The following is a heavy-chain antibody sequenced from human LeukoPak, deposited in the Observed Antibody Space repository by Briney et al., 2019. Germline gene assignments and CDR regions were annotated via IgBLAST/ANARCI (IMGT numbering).Heavy chain of an antibody. CDR3: ARHKGYYDFVFDP. V-gene: IGHV4-59*08. D-gene: IGHD3-3*01. Sequence: SETLSLTCTVSGGSISSYYWSWIRQPPGEGLEWIGCIYYSGSTNYNPSLKSRVTISVDTSKNQFSLKLSSVTAADTAVYYCARHKGYYDFVFDPWGQGTLVTVSS. J-gene: IGHJ5*02. CDR1: GGSISSYY. CDR2: IYYSGST.